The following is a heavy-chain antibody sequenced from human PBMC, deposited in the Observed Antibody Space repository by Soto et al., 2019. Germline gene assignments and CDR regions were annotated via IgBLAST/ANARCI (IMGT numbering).Heavy chain of an antibody. CDR3: AKGRSYYSYYGLAV. CDR1: GFTFSSCS. Sequence: EVQLLESGGGLVQPWGSLRLSCAASGFTFSSCSMGWVRQPPGKGLEWVSDIIDSGGSTYYADAVKGRFTISRDNSKSTLYRQMNSLRTEDTALYYCAKGRSYYSYYGLAVWAQGTTVTVSS. CDR2: IIDSGGST. V-gene: IGHV3-23*01. J-gene: IGHJ6*02.